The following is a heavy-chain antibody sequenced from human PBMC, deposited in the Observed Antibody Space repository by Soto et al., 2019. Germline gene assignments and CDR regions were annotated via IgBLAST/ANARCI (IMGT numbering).Heavy chain of an antibody. CDR1: GYTFTYYE. CDR3: ARLGDYDASGRDY. Sequence: ASVKVSCKASGYTFTYYEITWVRQAPGQGLEWMGWISAYSGNTHYAQSLQGRVIMTTDTSTTTAYLDLRSLRSDDTAVYYCARLGDYDASGRDYWGQGTLVTVSS. CDR2: ISAYSGNT. V-gene: IGHV1-18*01. D-gene: IGHD3-22*01. J-gene: IGHJ4*02.